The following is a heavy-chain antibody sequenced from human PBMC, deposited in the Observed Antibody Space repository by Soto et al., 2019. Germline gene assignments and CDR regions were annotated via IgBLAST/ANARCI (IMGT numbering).Heavy chain of an antibody. V-gene: IGHV3-49*02. CDR2: IRSKDYGGTT. CDR3: TREIPYFDS. Sequence: PGGSLRLSCATSGFTFTYFSISWVRQAPGRGLEWVGFIRSKDYGGTTEYAASVEGRFAISRDDSTGIAYLQMNSLKNEDTAVYYCTREIPYFDSWGQGTLVTVS. J-gene: IGHJ4*02. CDR1: GFTFTYFS.